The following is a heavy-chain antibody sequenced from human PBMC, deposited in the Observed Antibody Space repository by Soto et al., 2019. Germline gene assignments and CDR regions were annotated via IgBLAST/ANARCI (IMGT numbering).Heavy chain of an antibody. CDR2: IDYDGSTT. V-gene: IGHV3-74*01. Sequence: EVQLVESGGGLVQPGGSLRLSCAASGFALSTYWMHWVRQVPGKGLVWVSRIDYDGSTTSYADSVKGRFTISRDNAKNTLYLQMSSLTAEDTAVYYCARVARGAWGVFDHWGKGTLVTVSS. CDR3: ARVARGAWGVFDH. J-gene: IGHJ4*02. CDR1: GFALSTYW. D-gene: IGHD3-16*01.